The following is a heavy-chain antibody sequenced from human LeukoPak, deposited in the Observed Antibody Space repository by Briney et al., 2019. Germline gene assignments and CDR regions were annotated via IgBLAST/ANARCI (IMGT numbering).Heavy chain of an antibody. Sequence: PSETLSLTCTVSGGSISSHYWSWIRQPPGKGLEWIRCVYYSGSTNYKPSLKSRVTISVDTSKNQFSLKLSSVTAADTAVYYCARYSTGWYDAFDIWGQGTMVTVSS. CDR2: VYYSGST. CDR1: GGSISSHY. V-gene: IGHV4-59*11. D-gene: IGHD6-19*01. CDR3: ARYSTGWYDAFDI. J-gene: IGHJ3*02.